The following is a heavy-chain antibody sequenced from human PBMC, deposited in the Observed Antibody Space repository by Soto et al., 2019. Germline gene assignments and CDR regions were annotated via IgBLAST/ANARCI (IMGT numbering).Heavy chain of an antibody. J-gene: IGHJ4*02. CDR2: IIPILGIA. D-gene: IGHD1-26*01. CDR3: ARVPSGSYSLFDY. V-gene: IGHV1-69*02. CDR1: GGTFSSYT. Sequence: ASVKVSCKASGGTFSSYTISWVRQAPGQGLEWMGRIIPILGIANYAQKFQGRVTITADKSTSTAYMELSSLRSEDTAVYYCARVPSGSYSLFDYWGQGTLVTVSS.